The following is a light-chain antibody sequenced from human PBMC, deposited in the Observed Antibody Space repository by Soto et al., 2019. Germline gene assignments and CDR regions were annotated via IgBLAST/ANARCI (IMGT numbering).Light chain of an antibody. CDR3: LRYDNWPWT. CDR2: GAS. V-gene: IGKV3-15*01. Sequence: EIVMRQSPATLSASPGEKVILSCTTSQSVGNDLAWYQEKPGQAPRLLIYGASTRTTGFPPRFSGSGSGTEFTLTISSLQSEDFAVYYCLRYDNWPWTFGRGTKVDIK. J-gene: IGKJ1*01. CDR1: QSVGND.